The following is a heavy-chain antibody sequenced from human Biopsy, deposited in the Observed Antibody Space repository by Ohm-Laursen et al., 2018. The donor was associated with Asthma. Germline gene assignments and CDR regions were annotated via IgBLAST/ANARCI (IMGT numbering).Heavy chain of an antibody. CDR3: ARKAGSCISRTCYSLDF. Sequence: SVKASCKSLGGTFNTYVIGWARQAPGQGLEWMGGINFVFGTTTYPQKFQDRVTITADDSTSTVYMELSSLRSEDTAVYYCARKAGSCISRTCYSLDFWGQGTLVTVSS. D-gene: IGHD2-2*01. V-gene: IGHV1-69*13. CDR2: INFVFGTT. CDR1: GGTFNTYV. J-gene: IGHJ4*02.